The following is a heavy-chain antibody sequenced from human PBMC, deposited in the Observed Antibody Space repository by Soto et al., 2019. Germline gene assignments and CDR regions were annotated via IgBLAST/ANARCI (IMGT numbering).Heavy chain of an antibody. CDR3: ARDAYCSGGSCYSDLYYFDY. J-gene: IGHJ4*02. Sequence: SVKVSCKASGGTFSSYAISWVRQAPGQGLEWMGGIIPIFGTANYAQKFQGRVTITADKSTSTAYMELSSLRSEDTAVYYCARDAYCSGGSCYSDLYYFDYWGQGTLVTVSS. D-gene: IGHD2-15*01. CDR2: IIPIFGTA. V-gene: IGHV1-69*06. CDR1: GGTFSSYA.